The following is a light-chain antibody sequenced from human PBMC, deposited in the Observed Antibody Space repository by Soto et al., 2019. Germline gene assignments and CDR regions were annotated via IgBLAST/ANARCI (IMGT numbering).Light chain of an antibody. CDR2: DAS. Sequence: EIVLTQSPATLSLSPGERATLSCRASQSINSFLAWYQQKPGQAPRLLIYDASNRATGAPARFSGSGSGTDFTLSISSLEPEDFAIYYCQQRFNWPWTFGQGTKVEIK. CDR1: QSINSF. J-gene: IGKJ1*01. CDR3: QQRFNWPWT. V-gene: IGKV3-11*01.